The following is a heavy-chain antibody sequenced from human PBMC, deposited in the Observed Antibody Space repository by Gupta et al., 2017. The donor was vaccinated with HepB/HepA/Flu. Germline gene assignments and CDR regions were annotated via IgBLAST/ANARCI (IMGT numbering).Heavy chain of an antibody. CDR2: INPNSGGT. CDR1: GYTFTGYY. J-gene: IGHJ6*03. Sequence: QVQLVQSGAAVKNPGASVEVSCKASGYTFTGYYMHWVRQAPGQGLEWMGWINPNSGGTTNAQKFQGRVNRTRDTSINTAYMELSRLRSDDTAGEDWARGRPSCFKCMDVWGKGTAVTVS. V-gene: IGHV1-2*02. D-gene: IGHD2-21*01. CDR3: ARGRPSCFKCMDV.